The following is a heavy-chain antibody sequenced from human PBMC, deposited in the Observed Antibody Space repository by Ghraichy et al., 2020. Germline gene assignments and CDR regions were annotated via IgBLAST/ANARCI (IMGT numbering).Heavy chain of an antibody. D-gene: IGHD3-9*01. CDR1: GFTFSSYA. Sequence: GGSLRLSCAASGFTFSSYAMHWVRQAPGKGLEWVAVISYDGSNKYYADSVKGRFTISRDNSKNTLYLQMNSLRAEDTAVYYCVRECPLYDILTGGYFDYWGQGTLVTVSS. V-gene: IGHV3-30-3*01. CDR3: VRECPLYDILTGGYFDY. CDR2: ISYDGSNK. J-gene: IGHJ4*02.